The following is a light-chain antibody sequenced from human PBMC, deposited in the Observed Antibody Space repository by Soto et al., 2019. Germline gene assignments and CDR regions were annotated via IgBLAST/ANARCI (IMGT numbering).Light chain of an antibody. V-gene: IGKV1-5*01. CDR3: QQYNSYSPAT. Sequence: DIQMTQSPSTLSASVGDRVTITCRASQSISSWLAWYQRKPGKAPKLLIYDASSLESGVPSRFSGSGSGTEFTLTISSLQPDDFATYYCQQYNSYSPATFGGGTKVEIK. CDR2: DAS. J-gene: IGKJ4*01. CDR1: QSISSW.